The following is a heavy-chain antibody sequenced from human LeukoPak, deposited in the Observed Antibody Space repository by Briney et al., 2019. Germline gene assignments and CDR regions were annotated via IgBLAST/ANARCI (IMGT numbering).Heavy chain of an antibody. D-gene: IGHD2-15*01. J-gene: IGHJ6*03. CDR1: GYTFTGYY. Sequence: ASVKVSCKASGYTFTGYYMHWVRQAPGQGLEWMGLINPSGGSTSYAEKFQGRVIMTRDMSTTTDYMELSSLRSEDTAVYYCATRYCSGGSCPNYYYYYINVWGKGTTVTISS. CDR2: INPSGGST. CDR3: ATRYCSGGSCPNYYYYYINV. V-gene: IGHV1-46*01.